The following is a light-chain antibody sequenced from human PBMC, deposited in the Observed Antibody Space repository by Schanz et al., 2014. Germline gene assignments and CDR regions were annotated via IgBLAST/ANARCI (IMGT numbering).Light chain of an antibody. V-gene: IGKV3-15*01. CDR1: QSLSTN. J-gene: IGKJ5*01. CDR2: GIS. CDR3: QQRSNWPIT. Sequence: EVVMTQSPATLSMSPGDRATLSCRASQSLSTNLAWFQQKPGQAPRLIIYGISVRAAGIPTRFSGSGSGTEFTLTISSLQSEDFAVYYCQQRSNWPITFGQGTRLEIK.